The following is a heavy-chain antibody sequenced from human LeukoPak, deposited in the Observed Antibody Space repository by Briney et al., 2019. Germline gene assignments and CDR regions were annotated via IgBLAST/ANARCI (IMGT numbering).Heavy chain of an antibody. CDR3: ARDRGRSGWYMDYFDY. J-gene: IGHJ4*02. Sequence: GGSLRLSCADSGFTFSSYSMNRVRQAPGKGLEWVSSISSSSSYIYYADSVKGRFTISRDNAKNSLYLQMNSLRAEDTAVYYCARDRGRSGWYMDYFDYWGQGTLVTLSS. D-gene: IGHD6-19*01. CDR2: ISSSSSYI. V-gene: IGHV3-21*01. CDR1: GFTFSSYS.